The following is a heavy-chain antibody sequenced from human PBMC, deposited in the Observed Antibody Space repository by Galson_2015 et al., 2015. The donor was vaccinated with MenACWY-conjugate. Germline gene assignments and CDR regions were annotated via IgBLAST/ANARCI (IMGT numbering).Heavy chain of an antibody. Sequence: SVKVSCKASGYTFTGYYMHWVRQAPGQGLEWMGWINPNSGGTNYAQKFQGRVTMTRDTSISTAYMELSRLRSDDTAVYYCAREGGRGCSSTSCYENYYYYGMDVWAKGPRSPSP. CDR3: AREGGRGCSSTSCYENYYYYGMDV. CDR1: GYTFTGYY. J-gene: IGHJ6*02. V-gene: IGHV1-2*02. CDR2: INPNSGGT. D-gene: IGHD2-2*01.